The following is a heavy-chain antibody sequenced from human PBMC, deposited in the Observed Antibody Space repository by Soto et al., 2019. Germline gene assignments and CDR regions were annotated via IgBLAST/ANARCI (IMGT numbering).Heavy chain of an antibody. CDR1: GGSISNYY. D-gene: IGHD2-21*02. V-gene: IGHV4-59*01. CDR3: ARWGAVMTNIPSAFDF. J-gene: IGHJ3*01. CDR2: IYYSGST. Sequence: PSKTLSLTCTVSGGSISNYYWSWIRQPPGKGLEWIGYIYYSGSTKYNPSLKSRVTISGDTSKNQFSLKLSSVTAADTAVYYCARWGAVMTNIPSAFDFWGQGTMVTVSS.